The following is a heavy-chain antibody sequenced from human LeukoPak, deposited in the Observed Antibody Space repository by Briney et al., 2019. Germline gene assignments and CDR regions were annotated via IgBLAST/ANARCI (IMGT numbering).Heavy chain of an antibody. CDR3: ARDAGYCSGGSCYSPNYFDH. CDR2: ISYDGSNK. J-gene: IGHJ4*02. Sequence: PGRSLRLSCAASGFTFSSYGMHWVRQAPGKGLEWVAVISYDGSNKYYADSVKGRFTISRDNSKNTLYLQMNSLRAEDTAVYYCARDAGYCSGGSCYSPNYFDHWGQGTLVTVSS. D-gene: IGHD2-15*01. CDR1: GFTFSSYG. V-gene: IGHV3-30*03.